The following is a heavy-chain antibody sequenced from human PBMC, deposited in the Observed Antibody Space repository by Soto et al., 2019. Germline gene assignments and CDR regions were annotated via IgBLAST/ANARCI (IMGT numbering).Heavy chain of an antibody. Sequence: PSETLSLTCTVSGGSISSGGYYWSWIRQHPGKGLEWIGYIYYSGSTYYNPSLKSRVTISVDTSKNQFSLKLSSVTAADTAVYYCARSLFWLRWNFSRFTGFGPWGQGTLVTVSS. CDR1: GGSISSGGYY. D-gene: IGHD5-12*01. J-gene: IGHJ5*02. CDR3: ARSLFWLRWNFSRFTGFGP. V-gene: IGHV4-31*03. CDR2: IYYSGST.